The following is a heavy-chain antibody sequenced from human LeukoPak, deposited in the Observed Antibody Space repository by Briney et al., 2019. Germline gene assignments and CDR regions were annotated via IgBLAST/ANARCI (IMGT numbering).Heavy chain of an antibody. V-gene: IGHV3-23*01. D-gene: IGHD2-15*01. Sequence: GGSLRLSCAASGFTFSSYAMSWVRQAPGKGLEWVSAISGSGGSTYYADSVKGRFTISRDNSKNTLYLQMNSLRAEDTAVYYCAKDRSVVVATSWVYFDYWGQGTLVTVSS. J-gene: IGHJ4*02. CDR1: GFTFSSYA. CDR2: ISGSGGST. CDR3: AKDRSVVVATSWVYFDY.